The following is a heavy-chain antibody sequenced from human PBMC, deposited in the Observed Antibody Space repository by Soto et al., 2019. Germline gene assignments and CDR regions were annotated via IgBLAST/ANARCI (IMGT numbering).Heavy chain of an antibody. Sequence: GGSLRLCCAASGFTFSSYGMHGVRQAPGKGLEWVAVIWYDGSNKYYADSVKGRFTISRDNSKNTLYLQMNSLRAEDTAVYYCARRKGYSSSWYGPFAYWGQGTLVTVSS. CDR1: GFTFSSYG. CDR2: IWYDGSNK. V-gene: IGHV3-33*01. CDR3: ARRKGYSSSWYGPFAY. D-gene: IGHD6-13*01. J-gene: IGHJ4*02.